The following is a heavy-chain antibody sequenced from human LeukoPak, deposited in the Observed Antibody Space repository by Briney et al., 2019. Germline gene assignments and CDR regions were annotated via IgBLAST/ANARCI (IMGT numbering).Heavy chain of an antibody. V-gene: IGHV1-18*01. J-gene: IGHJ4*02. CDR1: GYTFTSYG. CDR2: ISAYNGNT. CDR3: ARVVGGSYYSGNCFDY. D-gene: IGHD1-26*01. Sequence: ASVKVSCKPSGYTFTSYGISWVRQAPGQGLEWMGWISAYNGNTNYAQKLQGRVTMTTDTSTSTAYMELRGLRSDDTAVYYCARVVGGSYYSGNCFDYWGQGTLVTVSS.